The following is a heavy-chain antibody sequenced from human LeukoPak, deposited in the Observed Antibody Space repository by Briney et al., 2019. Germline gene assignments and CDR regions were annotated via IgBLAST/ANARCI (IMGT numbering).Heavy chain of an antibody. CDR2: IYYSGST. D-gene: IGHD5-18*01. CDR1: GGSTSSNYY. V-gene: IGHV4-39*01. Sequence: SETLSLTCTVSGGSTSSNYYWGWIRQPPGKDLEWIGSIYYSGSTYYNPSLKSRVTISVDTSKNQFSLKLSSVTAADTAVYYCARMTVYSYANFDYWGQGTLVTVSS. J-gene: IGHJ4*02. CDR3: ARMTVYSYANFDY.